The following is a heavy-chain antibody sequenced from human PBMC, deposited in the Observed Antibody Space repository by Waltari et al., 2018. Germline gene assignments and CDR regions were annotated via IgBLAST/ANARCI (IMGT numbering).Heavy chain of an antibody. Sequence: QVQLVQSGAEVKKPGSSVKVSCKASGGTFSSYAISWVRQAPGQGLEWMGGIIPILGIANYAQKFQGRVTITADESTSTAYMELSSLRSEDTAVYYCARATKGPHCSSTGCYGYYYYYYMDVWGKGTTVTVSS. CDR1: GGTFSSYA. D-gene: IGHD2-2*01. CDR3: ARATKGPHCSSTGCYGYYYYYYMDV. V-gene: IGHV1-69*04. CDR2: IIPILGIA. J-gene: IGHJ6*03.